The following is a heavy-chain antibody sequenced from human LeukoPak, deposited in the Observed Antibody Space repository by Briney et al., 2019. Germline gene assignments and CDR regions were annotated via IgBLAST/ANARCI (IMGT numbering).Heavy chain of an antibody. D-gene: IGHD1-26*01. CDR1: GFTFSDYG. V-gene: IGHV3-23*01. J-gene: IGHJ6*03. Sequence: PGGPLRLSCAASGFTFSDYGMSWVRQAPGKGLEWVSAISGSGGSTYYADSVKGRFTISRDNAKNSLYLQMNSLRAEDTAVYYCARESALYSGSHYYYYYYMDVWGKGTTVTISS. CDR2: ISGSGGST. CDR3: ARESALYSGSHYYYYYYMDV.